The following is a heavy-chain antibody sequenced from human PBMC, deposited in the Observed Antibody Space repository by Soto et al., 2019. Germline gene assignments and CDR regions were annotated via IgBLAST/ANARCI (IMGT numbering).Heavy chain of an antibody. CDR1: GLTVKQHH. CDR2: LSDSGGSI. CDR3: AKVSSSWYAGFFDL. Sequence: GSLRLSLTAPGLTVKQHHMTSARQAPGKGLEWVSGLSDSGGSIYYADSVKGRFTISRDNSMNTLYLQMNTLRAEDTAIYYCAKVSSSWYAGFFDLWGQGTLVTVSS. V-gene: IGHV3-23*01. D-gene: IGHD6-13*01. J-gene: IGHJ4*02.